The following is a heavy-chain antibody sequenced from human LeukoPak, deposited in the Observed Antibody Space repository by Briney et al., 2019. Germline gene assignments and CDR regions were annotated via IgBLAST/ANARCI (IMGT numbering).Heavy chain of an antibody. J-gene: IGHJ4*02. V-gene: IGHV3-7*01. D-gene: IGHD6-19*01. CDR2: IKQDGSEK. CDR1: VFTFSSYC. Sequence: GGSLRLSCGASVFTFSSYCVSWVRQAPGKGLEWVANIKQDGSEKYYVDSVKDRFTISRDNAKNSLYLQMNSLRAEDTAVYYCATGGYSSGLFDYWGQGTLVTVSS. CDR3: ATGGYSSGLFDY.